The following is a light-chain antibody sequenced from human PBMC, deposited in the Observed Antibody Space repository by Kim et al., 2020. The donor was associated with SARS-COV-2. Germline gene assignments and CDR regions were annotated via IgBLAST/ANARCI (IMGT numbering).Light chain of an antibody. CDR1: QSVSTN. J-gene: IGKJ5*01. CDR3: QQYNTWLIT. CDR2: GAT. Sequence: VSPGETATLSCRASQSVSTNLAWYQQKPGQAPRLLIYGATTRATGIPARIGGSGSGTEFTLTISSLQSEDFAVYYCQQYNTWLITFGQGTRLEIK. V-gene: IGKV3D-15*01.